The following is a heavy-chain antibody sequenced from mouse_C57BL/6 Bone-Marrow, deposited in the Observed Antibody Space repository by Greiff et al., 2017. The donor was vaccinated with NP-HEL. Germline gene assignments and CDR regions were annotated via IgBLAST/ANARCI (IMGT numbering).Heavy chain of an antibody. Sequence: VQLQEPGAELVKPGASVKLSCKASGYTFTEYSIHWVKQRPGQGLEWIGWFYPGSGSTNYNEKFKDKATLTADKSSSTAYMELSRLTSEDSAVYFWARHEGTWRGFFDYWGQGTTLTVSS. CDR2: FYPGSGST. V-gene: IGHV1-62-2*01. CDR1: GYTFTEYS. J-gene: IGHJ2*01. CDR3: ARHEGTWRGFFDY.